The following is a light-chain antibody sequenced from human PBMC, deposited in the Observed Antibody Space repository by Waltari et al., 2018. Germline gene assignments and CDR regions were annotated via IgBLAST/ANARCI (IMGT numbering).Light chain of an antibody. Sequence: QSALTQPPSASGSPGQSVTISCTGTSSDVGGYNYVSWYHHHPGKVPKLMIYEVSKRPAGVPDRFSGSKSGNTASLTVSGLQAEDEADYYCSSYAGSNNFVFGTGTKVTVL. V-gene: IGLV2-8*01. CDR2: EVS. J-gene: IGLJ1*01. CDR1: SSDVGGYNY. CDR3: SSYAGSNNFV.